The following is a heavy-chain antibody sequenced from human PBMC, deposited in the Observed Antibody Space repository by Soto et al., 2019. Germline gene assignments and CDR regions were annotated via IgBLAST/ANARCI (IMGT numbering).Heavy chain of an antibody. Sequence: GGSLRLSCAASGFTFSSYSMNWVRQAPGKGLEWVSYISSSSTIYYADSVKGRFTISRDNAKNSLYLQMNSLRAEDTAVYYCARASIAAFYYYYYMDVWGKGTTVTVSS. CDR2: ISSSSTI. CDR3: ARASIAAFYYYYYMDV. V-gene: IGHV3-48*01. J-gene: IGHJ6*03. D-gene: IGHD6-6*01. CDR1: GFTFSSYS.